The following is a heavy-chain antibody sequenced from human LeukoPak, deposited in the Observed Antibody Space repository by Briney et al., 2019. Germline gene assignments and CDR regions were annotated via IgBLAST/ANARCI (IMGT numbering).Heavy chain of an antibody. CDR3: ARVNVDIVATTLGIFDY. CDR2: IYHSGST. J-gene: IGHJ4*02. V-gene: IGHV4-59*11. D-gene: IGHD5-12*01. Sequence: SETLSLTCTVSGGSISSHYWSWIRQPPGKGLEWIGYIYHSGSTNYNPSLKSRVTISVDTSKNQFSLKLSSVTAADTAVYYCARVNVDIVATTLGIFDYWGQGTLVTVSS. CDR1: GGSISSHY.